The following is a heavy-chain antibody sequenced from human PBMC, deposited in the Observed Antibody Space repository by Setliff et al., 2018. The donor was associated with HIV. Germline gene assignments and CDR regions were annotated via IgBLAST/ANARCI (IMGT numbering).Heavy chain of an antibody. CDR1: GDTFSRST. CDR3: AKEVGGSYALGSKVLDS. Sequence: GASVKVSCKASGDTFSRSTYTWVRRAPGQGLDWMGGIIPVLGITNYAQKFQGRVILTADESTSTIYMELTSLTFEDTAVYYCAKEVGGSYALGSKVLDSWGQGTLVTVSS. J-gene: IGHJ4*02. CDR2: IIPVLGIT. D-gene: IGHD3-16*01. V-gene: IGHV1-69*10.